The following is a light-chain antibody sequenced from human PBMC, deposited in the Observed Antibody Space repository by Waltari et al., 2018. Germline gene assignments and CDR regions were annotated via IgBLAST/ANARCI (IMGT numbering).Light chain of an antibody. CDR3: QQFDTYPWT. Sequence: DIQLTQSPSTLSASVGDRVTITCRASRDIGTWLAWYQQKPGKAPKLLLYKASRLQSGVPSRFSGRGSGTEFTLTISSLQPEDFATFYCQQFDTYPWTFGQGTKVDIK. CDR1: RDIGTW. V-gene: IGKV1-5*03. J-gene: IGKJ1*01. CDR2: KAS.